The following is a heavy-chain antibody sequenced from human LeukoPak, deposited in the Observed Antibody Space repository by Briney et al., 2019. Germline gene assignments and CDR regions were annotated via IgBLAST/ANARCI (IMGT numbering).Heavy chain of an antibody. CDR2: IKTNAEGGTT. V-gene: IGHV3-15*01. Sequence: GGSLRLSCGTSGFTFSNAWMSWVRQVPGRGLEWVGRIKTNAEGGTTDYAAPVKGRFAISRDDSKDTLHLQMNSLKTEDTAVYYCFASRNLNYWGRGTLVTVSS. J-gene: IGHJ4*02. CDR3: FASRNLNY. CDR1: GFTFSNAW.